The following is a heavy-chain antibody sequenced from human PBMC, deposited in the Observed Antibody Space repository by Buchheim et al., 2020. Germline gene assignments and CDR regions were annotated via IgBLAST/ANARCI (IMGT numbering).Heavy chain of an antibody. CDR1: GGSISSGSYY. D-gene: IGHD3-22*01. Sequence: QVQLQESGPGLVKPSQTLSLTCTVSGGSISSGSYYWSWIRQPAGKGLEWIGRIYTSGSTNYNPSLKSRVTLSVDTPKNQFSLKLSSVTAADTAVYYCAREGYYDSSGYLEDAFDIWGQGT. J-gene: IGHJ3*02. V-gene: IGHV4-61*02. CDR3: AREGYYDSSGYLEDAFDI. CDR2: IYTSGST.